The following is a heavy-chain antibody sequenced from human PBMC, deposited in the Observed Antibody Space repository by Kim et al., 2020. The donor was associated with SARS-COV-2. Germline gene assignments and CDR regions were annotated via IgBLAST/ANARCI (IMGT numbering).Heavy chain of an antibody. CDR3: AKSNDFWSGYYTFYYGMDV. V-gene: IGHV3-23*01. D-gene: IGHD3-3*01. CDR1: GFTFSSYA. J-gene: IGHJ6*02. Sequence: GGSLRLSCAASGFTFSSYAMSWVRQAPGKGLEWVSAISGSGGSTYYADSVKGRFTISRDNSKNTLYLQMNSLRAEDTAVYYCAKSNDFWSGYYTFYYGMDVWGQGTTGTVSS. CDR2: ISGSGGST.